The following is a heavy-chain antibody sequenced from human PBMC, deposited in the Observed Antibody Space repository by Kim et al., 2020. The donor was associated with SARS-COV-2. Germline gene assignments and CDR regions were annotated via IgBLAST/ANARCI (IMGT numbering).Heavy chain of an antibody. D-gene: IGHD2-21*01. CDR1: GGSISSSSYY. J-gene: IGHJ3*02. CDR3: ARSLTERAFLGSKGGGDRRGAFDI. CDR2: IYYSGST. Sequence: SETLSLTCTVSGGSISSSSYYWGWIRQPPGKGLEWIGSIYYSGSTYYNPSLKSRVTISVDTSKNQFSLKLSSVTAADTAVYYCARSLTERAFLGSKGGGDRRGAFDIWGQGTMVTVSS. V-gene: IGHV4-39*07.